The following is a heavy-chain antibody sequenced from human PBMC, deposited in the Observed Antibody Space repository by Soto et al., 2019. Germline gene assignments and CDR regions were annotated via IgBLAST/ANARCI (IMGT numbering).Heavy chain of an antibody. CDR1: GYSISSGYY. Sequence: SETLSLTCAVSGYSISSGYYWGWIRQPPVKGLEWIGSVYDTGITYYNPSLNSRVTISLDTSKNQFSLKLSSVTAADTAVYYCARESCVSTSCYGNWFEPWGQGTMVTVSS. CDR2: VYDTGIT. V-gene: IGHV4-38-2*02. D-gene: IGHD2-2*01. CDR3: ARESCVSTSCYGNWFEP. J-gene: IGHJ5*02.